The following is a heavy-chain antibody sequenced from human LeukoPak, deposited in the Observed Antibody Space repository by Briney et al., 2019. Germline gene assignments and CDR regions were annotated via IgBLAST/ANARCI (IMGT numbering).Heavy chain of an antibody. CDR2: IYYSGST. Sequence: SETLSLTCTVSGGSISSYYWSWIRQPPGKGLEWIGYIYYSGSTNYNPSLKSRVTISVDTSKNQSSLKLSSVTAADTAVYYCARSAVMPPYFDYWGQGTLVTVSS. CDR1: GGSISSYY. D-gene: IGHD3-16*01. V-gene: IGHV4-59*08. J-gene: IGHJ4*02. CDR3: ARSAVMPPYFDY.